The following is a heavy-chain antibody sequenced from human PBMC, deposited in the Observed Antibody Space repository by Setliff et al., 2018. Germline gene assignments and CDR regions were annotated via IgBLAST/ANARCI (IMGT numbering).Heavy chain of an antibody. V-gene: IGHV3-48*01. CDR2: ISSSSSTI. CDR1: GFTFRSYS. J-gene: IGHJ4*02. D-gene: IGHD1-26*01. Sequence: GGSLRLSCAASGFTFRSYSMNWVRQAPGKGLEWVSYISSSSSTIRYADSVKGRFTISRDNAKNSLYLQMNSLRAEDTAVYYCARSGNYRVDYWGQGTLVTVSS. CDR3: ARSGNYRVDY.